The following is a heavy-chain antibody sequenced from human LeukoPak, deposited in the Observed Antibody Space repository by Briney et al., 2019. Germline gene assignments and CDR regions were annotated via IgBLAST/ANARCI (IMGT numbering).Heavy chain of an antibody. CDR2: FDPEDGET. CDR1: GYTLTELS. CDR3: AVTQWLLRYFDY. J-gene: IGHJ4*02. Sequence: ASVKVSCKVSGYTLTELSMHWVRQAPGKGLEWMGGFDPEDGETIYAQKFQGRVTMTEDTSTDTAYMELSSLRSEDTAVYYCAVTQWLLRYFDYWGQGTLVTVSS. V-gene: IGHV1-24*01. D-gene: IGHD6-19*01.